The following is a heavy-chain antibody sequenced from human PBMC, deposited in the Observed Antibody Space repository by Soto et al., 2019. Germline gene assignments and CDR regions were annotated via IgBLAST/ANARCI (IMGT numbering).Heavy chain of an antibody. J-gene: IGHJ6*02. D-gene: IGHD5-18*01. CDR2: IDPSDSYT. CDR3: ARLGTDTAMVTYGMDV. Sequence: PGESLKISCKGSGYSFTSYWISWVLQMPWKGLEWMGRIDPSDSYTNYSPSFQGHVTISADKSISTAYLQWSSLKASDTAMYYCARLGTDTAMVTYGMDVWGQGTTVTVSS. CDR1: GYSFTSYW. V-gene: IGHV5-10-1*01.